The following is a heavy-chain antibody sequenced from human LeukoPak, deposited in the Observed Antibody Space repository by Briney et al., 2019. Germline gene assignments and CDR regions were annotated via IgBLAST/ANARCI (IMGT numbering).Heavy chain of an antibody. CDR1: GFTFSSYA. CDR3: ANAMTGYSSSWYVDY. V-gene: IGHV3-23*01. CDR2: ISGSGGST. Sequence: GGSLRLSCAASGFTFSSYAMSWVRQAPGKGLEWVSAISGSGGSTYYADSVKGRFTISRDNSKNTLYLQMNSLRAEDTAVYYCANAMTGYSSSWYVDYWGQGTLVTVSS. D-gene: IGHD6-13*01. J-gene: IGHJ4*02.